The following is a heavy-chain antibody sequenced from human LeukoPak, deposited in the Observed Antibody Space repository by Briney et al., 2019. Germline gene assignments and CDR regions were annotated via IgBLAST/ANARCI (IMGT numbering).Heavy chain of an antibody. D-gene: IGHD1-7*01. V-gene: IGHV4-39*01. CDR3: GTLRYNWNYYFES. J-gene: IGHJ4*02. CDR2: IYYGGSA. CDR1: GGSFSSYY. Sequence: SETLSLTCAVYGGSFSSYYWGWLRQPPGKGLEWVGSIYYGGSAYYNPSLESRLAISVDTSMNQFSLKLNSVTAADTAVYYCGTLRYNWNYYFESWGQGTLVTVSS.